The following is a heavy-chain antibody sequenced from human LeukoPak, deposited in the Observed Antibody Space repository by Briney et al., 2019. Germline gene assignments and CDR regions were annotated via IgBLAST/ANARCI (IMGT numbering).Heavy chain of an antibody. CDR2: IYYSGST. J-gene: IGHJ4*02. CDR3: ARGDDYGGKILDY. V-gene: IGHV4-31*03. D-gene: IGHD4-23*01. CDR1: GGSISSGGYY. Sequence: SETLSLTCTVSGGSISSGGYYWNWIRQHPGKGLEWIGYIYYSGSTYYNPSLKSRVTISGDTSKNQFSLKLSSVTAADTAVYYCARGDDYGGKILDYWGQGTLVTVPS.